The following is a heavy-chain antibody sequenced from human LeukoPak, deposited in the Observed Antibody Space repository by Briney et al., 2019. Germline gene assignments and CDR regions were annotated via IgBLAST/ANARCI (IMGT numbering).Heavy chain of an antibody. CDR2: ITSGGDYI. Sequence: GGSLRLSCAASGFTFNTFNMNWVRQAPGKGVEGVSSITSGGDYIYYADSVKGGFTTSRDNAKNSLSLQLNSLRVEDTAVYYCAIYSSGYQWGQGTLVTVSS. CDR1: GFTFNTFN. CDR3: AIYSSGYQ. V-gene: IGHV3-21*01. D-gene: IGHD3-22*01. J-gene: IGHJ4*02.